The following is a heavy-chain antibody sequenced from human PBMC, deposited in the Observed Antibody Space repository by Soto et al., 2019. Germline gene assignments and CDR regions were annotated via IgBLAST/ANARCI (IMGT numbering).Heavy chain of an antibody. CDR1: GFTFSSFW. CDR2: ISTDGSST. V-gene: IGHV3-74*01. CDR3: ARNRDGVDY. J-gene: IGHJ4*02. Sequence: EVQLVDSGGGLVQPGGSLRLSCTASGFTFSSFWMHWVRQVPGRGLMWVSRISTDGSSTHYADSVKGRFTTSRDNAKNTLYLQLNSLRAEDTAVYYCARNRDGVDYWGQGTLVTVSS.